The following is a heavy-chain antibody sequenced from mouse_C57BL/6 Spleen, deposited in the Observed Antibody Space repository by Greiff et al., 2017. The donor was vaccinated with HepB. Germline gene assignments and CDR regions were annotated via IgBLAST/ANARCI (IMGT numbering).Heavy chain of an antibody. J-gene: IGHJ3*01. CDR2: ISDGGSYT. Sequence: EVKLMESGGGLVKPGGSLKLSCAASGFTFSSYAMSWVRQTPEKRLEWVATISDGGSYTYYPDNVKGRFTISRDNAKNNLYLQMSHLKSEDTAMYYFARDGADSNYGGFAYWGQGTLVTVST. CDR1: GFTFSSYA. D-gene: IGHD2-5*01. CDR3: ARDGADSNYGGFAY. V-gene: IGHV5-4*01.